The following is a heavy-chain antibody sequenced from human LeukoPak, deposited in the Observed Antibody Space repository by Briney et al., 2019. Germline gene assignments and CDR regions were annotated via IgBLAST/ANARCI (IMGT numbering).Heavy chain of an antibody. D-gene: IGHD6-19*01. V-gene: IGHV1-2*04. J-gene: IGHJ4*02. CDR3: ARGYSSGWYRAYYFDY. CDR1: GYTFTSYG. Sequence: ASVKVSCKASGYTFTSYGISWVRQAPGQGLEWMGWINPNSGGTNYAQKFQGWVTMTRDTSISTAYMELSRLRSDDTAVYYCARGYSSGWYRAYYFDYWGQGTLVTVSS. CDR2: INPNSGGT.